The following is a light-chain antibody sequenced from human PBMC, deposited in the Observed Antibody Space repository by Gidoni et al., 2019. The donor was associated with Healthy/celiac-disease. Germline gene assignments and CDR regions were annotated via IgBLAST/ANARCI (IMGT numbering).Light chain of an antibody. Sequence: SVLTQPPSVPAPPGQKVTISFSGSSSNLGNNYVSCYQQLPGTAPKLLFYDNNKRPSVIPDRFSGSKSGTSATLGITVLQTGDEADYYCGTWDSSLSVVFGGGTKLTVL. CDR3: GTWDSSLSVV. V-gene: IGLV1-51*01. CDR1: SSNLGNNY. J-gene: IGLJ2*01. CDR2: DNN.